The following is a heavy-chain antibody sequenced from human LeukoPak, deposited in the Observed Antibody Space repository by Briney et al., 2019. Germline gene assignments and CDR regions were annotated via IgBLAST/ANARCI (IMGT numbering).Heavy chain of an antibody. V-gene: IGHV3-21*01. D-gene: IGHD3-22*01. CDR2: ISSSSSYI. CDR1: GFTFSSYS. Sequence: PGGSLRLSCAASGFTFSSYSMNWVRQAPGKGLEWVSSISSSSSYIYYADSVKGRFTISRDNAKNSLYLQMNSLRAEDTAVYYCARDWRITMIVPVGGAGYWGQGTLVTVSS. J-gene: IGHJ4*02. CDR3: ARDWRITMIVPVGGAGY.